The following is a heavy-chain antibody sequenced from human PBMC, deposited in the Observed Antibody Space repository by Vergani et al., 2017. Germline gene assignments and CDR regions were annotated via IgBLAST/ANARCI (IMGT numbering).Heavy chain of an antibody. D-gene: IGHD5-24*01. V-gene: IGHV4-30-4*08. CDR1: GGSISSGDYY. Sequence: QVQLQESGPGLVKPSQTLSLTCTVSGGSISSGDYYWSWIRPPPGKGLEWIGYIYYSGSTYYNPSLKSRVTISVDTSKNRFSLKLSSVTAADTAVYYCARVGGYNLAFDYWGQGTLVTVSS. CDR2: IYYSGST. CDR3: ARVGGYNLAFDY. J-gene: IGHJ4*02.